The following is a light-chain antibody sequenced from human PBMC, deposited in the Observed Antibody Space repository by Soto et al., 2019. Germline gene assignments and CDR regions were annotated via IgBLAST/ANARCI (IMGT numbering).Light chain of an antibody. CDR2: AAS. J-gene: IGKJ1*01. V-gene: IGKV1-9*01. Sequence: IQLTQSPSFLSASVGDRVTITCRASQGISSYLAWYQQKPGKAPKLLMYAASNLQSGVPSRFSGSGSGTEFTLTINSLQPDDFATYYCQQYNSYSRTFGQGTKVDI. CDR3: QQYNSYSRT. CDR1: QGISSY.